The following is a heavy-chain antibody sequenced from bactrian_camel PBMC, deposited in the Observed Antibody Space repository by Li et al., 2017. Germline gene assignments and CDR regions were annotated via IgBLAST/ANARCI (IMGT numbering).Heavy chain of an antibody. J-gene: IGHJ6*01. D-gene: IGHD2*01. CDR3: AAVLGRLVEDTYDSCRDLPDFRY. CDR1: GSTFGSSD. V-gene: IGHV3S56*01. CDR2: IRSNGST. Sequence: VQLVESGGGSVQAGETLGLSCIASGSTFGSSDVGWYRQVPGNECEFVSTIRSNGSTAYADSVKGRFTISRDNSKTAVYLQMRDLKPEDTAVYYWAAVLGRLVEDTYDSCRDLPDFRYWGQGTQVTVS.